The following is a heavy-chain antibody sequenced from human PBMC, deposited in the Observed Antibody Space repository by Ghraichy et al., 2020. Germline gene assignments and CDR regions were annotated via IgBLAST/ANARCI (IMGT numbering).Heavy chain of an antibody. CDR3: ARERIQLWFPLDYFDY. D-gene: IGHD5-18*01. V-gene: IGHV3-7*01. Sequence: LSLTCAASGFTFSSYWMSWVRQAPGKGLEWVANIKQDGSEKYYVDSVKGRFTISRDNAKNSLYLQMNSLRAEDTAVYYCARERIQLWFPLDYFDYWGQGTLVTVSS. CDR2: IKQDGSEK. CDR1: GFTFSSYW. J-gene: IGHJ4*02.